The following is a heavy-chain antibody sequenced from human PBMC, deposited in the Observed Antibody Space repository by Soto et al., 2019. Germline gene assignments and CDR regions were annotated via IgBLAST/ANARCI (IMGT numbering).Heavy chain of an antibody. D-gene: IGHD1-26*01. V-gene: IGHV1-18*01. Sequence: ASVKVSCKASGYTFTSYGISWVRQAPGQGLEWMGWISAYNGNTNYAQKLQGRVTMTTDTSTSTAYMELRSLRSDDTAVYYCARDVGAEKYNWYDPWGEGTLVTVSS. CDR3: ARDVGAEKYNWYDP. CDR2: ISAYNGNT. CDR1: GYTFTSYG. J-gene: IGHJ5*02.